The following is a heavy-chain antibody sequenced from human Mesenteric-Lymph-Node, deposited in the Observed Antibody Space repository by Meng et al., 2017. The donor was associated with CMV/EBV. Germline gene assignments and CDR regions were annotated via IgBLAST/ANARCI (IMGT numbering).Heavy chain of an antibody. Sequence: GESLKISCAASGFTFSSYGMHWVRQAPGKGLEWVSGINWNGGSTGYADSVKGRFTISRDNTKNSLYLQMNSLRAEDTALYYCARVRYYDFWSGYDAFDIWGQGTMVTVSS. CDR3: ARVRYYDFWSGYDAFDI. D-gene: IGHD3-3*01. CDR1: GFTFSSYG. CDR2: INWNGGST. J-gene: IGHJ3*02. V-gene: IGHV3-20*04.